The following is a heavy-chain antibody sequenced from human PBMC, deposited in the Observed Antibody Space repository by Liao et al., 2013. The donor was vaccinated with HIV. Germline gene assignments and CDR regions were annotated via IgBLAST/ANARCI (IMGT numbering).Heavy chain of an antibody. V-gene: IGHV4-34*01. J-gene: IGHJ4*02. D-gene: IGHD1-26*01. CDR3: ARWDQWTTSFDY. CDR1: GGSFSAYY. Sequence: QVQLQQWGAGLLKPSETLSLTCAVYGGSFSAYYWSWIRQSPGKGLEWIGEINHSGSTNYNPSLKSRVTISVDTSKNQFSLKLTSVTAADTAVYYCARWDQWTTSFDYWGQGTLVTVSS. CDR2: INHSGST.